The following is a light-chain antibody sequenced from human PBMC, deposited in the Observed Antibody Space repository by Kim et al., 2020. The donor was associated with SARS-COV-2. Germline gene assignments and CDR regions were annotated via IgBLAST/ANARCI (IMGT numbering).Light chain of an antibody. J-gene: IGKJ1*01. CDR1: QSVLHRSNNKNY. CDR2: WAS. CDR3: QQYYSTPWT. Sequence: DIVMTQSPDSLAVSLGERATINCKSSQSVLHRSNNKNYLAWYQQKPGQPPKLLIYWASTRESGVPDRFSGSGSGTDFTLTISSLQVEDVAVYYCQQYYSTPWTFGQGTKVDIK. V-gene: IGKV4-1*01.